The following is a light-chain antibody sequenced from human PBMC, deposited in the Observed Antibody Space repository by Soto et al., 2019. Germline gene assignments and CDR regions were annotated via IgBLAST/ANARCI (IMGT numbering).Light chain of an antibody. CDR3: CSYAGSYTLWV. J-gene: IGLJ3*02. CDR2: DVS. CDR1: SSDVGGYNF. Sequence: QSALTQPRSVSGSPGQSVAISCTGTSSDVGGYNFVSWYQQHPGKAPKLIIYDVSKRPSGVPDRFSGSNSGNTASLTLSGLQAEDEADYYCCSYAGSYTLWVFGGGTKVTVL. V-gene: IGLV2-11*01.